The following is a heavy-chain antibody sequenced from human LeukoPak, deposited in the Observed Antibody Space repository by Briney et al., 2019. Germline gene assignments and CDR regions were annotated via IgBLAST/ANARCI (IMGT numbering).Heavy chain of an antibody. J-gene: IGHJ6*02. CDR1: GFTFSSYA. D-gene: IGHD5-18*01. V-gene: IGHV3-30-3*01. CDR2: ISYDGSNK. Sequence: AGSLRLSCAASGFTFSSYAMHWVRQAPGKGLEWVAVISYDGSNKYYADSVKGRFTISRDNSKNTLYLQMNSLRAEDTAVYYCAREGDDTAYYYYYYGMDVWGQGTTVTVSS. CDR3: AREGDDTAYYYYYYGMDV.